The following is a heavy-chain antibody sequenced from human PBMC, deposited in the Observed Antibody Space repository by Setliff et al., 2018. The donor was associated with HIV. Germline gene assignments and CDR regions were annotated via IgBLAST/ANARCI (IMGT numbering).Heavy chain of an antibody. V-gene: IGHV4-59*08. CDR1: GGSVNSYH. CDR3: ARGPSLQTTLFDY. J-gene: IGHJ4*02. Sequence: SETLSLTCSVSGGSVNSYHWSWIRQPPGKGLEWIGYIYKSGTTNYSPSLKSRVTISAGPSKNQFSLKLTSVTATDTAVYYCARGPSLQTTLFDYWGQGTLVTVSS. CDR2: IYKSGTT.